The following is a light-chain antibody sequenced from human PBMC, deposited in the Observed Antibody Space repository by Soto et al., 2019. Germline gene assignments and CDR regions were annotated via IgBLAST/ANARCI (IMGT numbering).Light chain of an antibody. Sequence: DIQMTQSPSSLSASVGDTVTITCRASQSISVHLNWYQQKGGKVPKLLIYAASNLYSGVPSRFSGSGSETDFALTISSLQPEDFATCYCQQSYITPYTFGQGTRLEIK. J-gene: IGKJ2*01. CDR3: QQSYITPYT. CDR2: AAS. V-gene: IGKV1-39*01. CDR1: QSISVH.